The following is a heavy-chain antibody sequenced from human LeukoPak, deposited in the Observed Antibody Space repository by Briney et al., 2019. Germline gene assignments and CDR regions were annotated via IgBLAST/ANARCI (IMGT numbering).Heavy chain of an antibody. D-gene: IGHD4-23*01. V-gene: IGHV3-7*01. CDR2: IKQDGSEK. J-gene: IGHJ2*01. CDR1: GFTFSSYW. CDR3: ARGLDGNSIWYFDL. Sequence: GGSLRLSCAASGFTFSSYWMSWVRQAPGKGLEWVANIKQDGSEKYYVDSVKGRFTISRDNAKNSLYLQMNSLRAEDTAVYYCARGLDGNSIWYFDLWGRGTLVTVSS.